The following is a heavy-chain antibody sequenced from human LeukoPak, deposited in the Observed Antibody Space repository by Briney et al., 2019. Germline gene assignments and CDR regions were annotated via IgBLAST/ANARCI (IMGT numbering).Heavy chain of an antibody. V-gene: IGHV3-43*01. Sequence: PGGSLSLSCAASGFTFSSYAMSWVRQAPGKGLEWVSLISWDGGSTYYADSVKGRFTISRDNSKNSLYLQMNSLRTEDTALYYCAKDIAAAGEIYYYGMDVWGQGTTVTVSS. J-gene: IGHJ6*02. D-gene: IGHD6-13*01. CDR3: AKDIAAAGEIYYYGMDV. CDR2: ISWDGGST. CDR1: GFTFSSYA.